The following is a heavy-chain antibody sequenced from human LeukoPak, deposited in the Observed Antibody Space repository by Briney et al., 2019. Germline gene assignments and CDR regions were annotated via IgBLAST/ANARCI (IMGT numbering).Heavy chain of an antibody. D-gene: IGHD3-22*01. V-gene: IGHV7-4-1*02. CDR3: AREIVVVKGGVAFDI. J-gene: IGHJ3*02. Sequence: ASVKVSCKAPGYTFASYAMNWVRQAPGQGLEWMGWINTNTGNPTYAQGFTGRFVFSLDTSVSTAYLQISGLKAEDTAVYYCAREIVVVKGGVAFDIWGQGTMVTVSS. CDR2: INTNTGNP. CDR1: GYTFASYA.